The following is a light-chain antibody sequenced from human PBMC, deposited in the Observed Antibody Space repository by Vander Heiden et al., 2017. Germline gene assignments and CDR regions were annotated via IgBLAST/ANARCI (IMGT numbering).Light chain of an antibody. Sequence: QSALTHPPSASGSPGQSVTIACTGTSSVVGGYNYVSWYQQHPGKAPKLMIYEVTKRPSGVPDRFSGSKSGNTASLTVSGLQAEDEADYYCSSYAGSNNYVFGTGTKVTVL. CDR1: SSVVGGYNY. V-gene: IGLV2-8*01. CDR3: SSYAGSNNYV. J-gene: IGLJ1*01. CDR2: EVT.